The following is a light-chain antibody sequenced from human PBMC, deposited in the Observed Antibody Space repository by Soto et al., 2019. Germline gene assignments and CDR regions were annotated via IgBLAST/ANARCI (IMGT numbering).Light chain of an antibody. J-gene: IGKJ3*01. CDR2: WAS. CDR3: QPRGN. V-gene: IGKV4-1*01. Sequence: DIVMTQSPDSLAVSVGERATINCKSSQSVLDSSNNKNSLAWYQQKPGQPPKLLIYWASTRESGVPDRFSGSGSGTDFTLTISSLQAEDVAVYYCQPRGNFGPGTKVAIK. CDR1: QSVLDSSNNKNS.